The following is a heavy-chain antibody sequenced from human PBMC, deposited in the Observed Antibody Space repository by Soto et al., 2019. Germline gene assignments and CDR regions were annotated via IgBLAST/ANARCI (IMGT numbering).Heavy chain of an antibody. CDR1: GFTFSTYD. CDR2: IGTIRDT. V-gene: IGHV3-13*01. D-gene: IGHD2-8*01. J-gene: IGHJ5*02. Sequence: LGGALRISCAASGFTFSTYDMHWFRQATGKGLEWVSAIGTIRDTYYLDSVKGRFTISRENAKNSVYLQMNSLRAGDTAVYYCARGRSNQYESSPPPKFDPWGRGTLVTVS. CDR3: ARGRSNQYESSPPPKFDP.